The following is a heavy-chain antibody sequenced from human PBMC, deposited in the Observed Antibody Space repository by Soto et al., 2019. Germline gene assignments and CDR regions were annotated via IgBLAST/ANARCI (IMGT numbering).Heavy chain of an antibody. Sequence: QITLKESGPTLVKPTQTLTLTCTFSGFSLSTSGVGVGWIRQPPGKALEWLALIYWDDDKRYSPSLKSRLTNTKDTYKNQVVITMTNMDPVDTATYYCAHVRNIASFAYWGQGTLVTVSS. CDR3: AHVRNIASFAY. CDR1: GFSLSTSGVG. D-gene: IGHD5-12*01. V-gene: IGHV2-5*02. CDR2: IYWDDDK. J-gene: IGHJ4*02.